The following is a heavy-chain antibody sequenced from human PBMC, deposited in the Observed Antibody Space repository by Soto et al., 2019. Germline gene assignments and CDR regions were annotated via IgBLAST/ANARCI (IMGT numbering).Heavy chain of an antibody. J-gene: IGHJ3*02. CDR2: IIPIFGTA. D-gene: IGHD3-3*01. V-gene: IGHV1-69*13. Sequence: GASVKVSCKASGGTFSSYAISWVRQAPGQGLEWMGGIIPIFGTANYAQKFQGRVTITADESTSAAYMELSSLRSEDTAVYYCARDLDTIFGVVSHDAFDIWGQGTMVTVSS. CDR1: GGTFSSYA. CDR3: ARDLDTIFGVVSHDAFDI.